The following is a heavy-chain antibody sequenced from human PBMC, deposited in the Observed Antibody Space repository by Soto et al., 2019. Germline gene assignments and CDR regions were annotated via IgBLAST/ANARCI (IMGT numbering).Heavy chain of an antibody. Sequence: SETLSLTCTVSGGSISSYYWSWIRQPPGKGLEWIGYIYYSGSTNYNPSLKSRVTISVDTSKNQFSLKLSSVTAADTAVYYCARFKVVPAAMAYYYYYMDVWGKGTTVTVS. CDR3: ARFKVVPAAMAYYYYYMDV. D-gene: IGHD2-2*01. V-gene: IGHV4-59*01. CDR2: IYYSGST. CDR1: GGSISSYY. J-gene: IGHJ6*03.